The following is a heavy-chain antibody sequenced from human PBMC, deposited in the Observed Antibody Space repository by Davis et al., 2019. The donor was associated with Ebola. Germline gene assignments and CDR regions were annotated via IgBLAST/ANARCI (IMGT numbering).Heavy chain of an antibody. Sequence: GSLRLSCSVSGGSIGSSNYYCSWLRQPPGKGLEWIGSLFYTGTTYFNPSLNSRVAVSVDTSKNHFSLKLNSVTATDTATYYCAIQVVGQTRIFDFWGQGTLVTVSS. V-gene: IGHV4-39*02. D-gene: IGHD2-15*01. CDR2: LFYTGTT. J-gene: IGHJ4*02. CDR1: GGSIGSSNYY. CDR3: AIQVVGQTRIFDF.